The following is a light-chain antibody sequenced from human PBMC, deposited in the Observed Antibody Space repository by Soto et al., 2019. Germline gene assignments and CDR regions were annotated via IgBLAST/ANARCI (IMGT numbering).Light chain of an antibody. J-gene: IGKJ2*01. V-gene: IGKV4-1*01. CDR1: QPVLYSSNNRNY. CDR2: WAS. CDR3: HQYLSAPFT. Sequence: TVMTQSPDSLAVSLGERATINCKSSQPVLYSSNNRNYLAWYQQRPGQPPKLLIYWASTRESGVPDRFSGSASGTDFTLSITSLQAEDVAVYYCHQYLSAPFTFGQGTKLQIK.